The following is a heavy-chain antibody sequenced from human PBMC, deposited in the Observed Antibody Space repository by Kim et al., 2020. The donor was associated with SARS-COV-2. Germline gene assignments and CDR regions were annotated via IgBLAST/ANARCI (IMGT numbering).Heavy chain of an antibody. CDR2: INDSGST. J-gene: IGHJ4*02. V-gene: IGHV4-34*01. CDR3: ARGPYWNAFYVGGGWFAY. Sequence: SETLSLTCAVYGESFSNYFWTWIRQPPGKGLEWIGEINDSGSTNYNPSLNSRVTISVDTSKNQFSLNLTSVTAADTAIYYCARGPYWNAFYVGGGWFAYWGRGTLVTVSS. CDR1: GESFSNYF. D-gene: IGHD3-3*01.